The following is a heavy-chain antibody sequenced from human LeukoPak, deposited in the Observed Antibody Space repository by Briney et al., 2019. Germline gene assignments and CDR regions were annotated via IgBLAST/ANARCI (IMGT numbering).Heavy chain of an antibody. D-gene: IGHD3-22*01. CDR1: GFTFSSYA. V-gene: IGHV3-21*01. CDR2: ISSSSSYI. J-gene: IGHJ4*02. Sequence: PGGSLRLSCAASGFTFSSYAMSWVRQAPGKGLEWVSSISSSSSYIYYADSVKGRFTISRDNAKNSLYLQMNSLRAEDTAVYYCARDPSGDYYDSSGPPDYWGQGTLVTVSS. CDR3: ARDPSGDYYDSSGPPDY.